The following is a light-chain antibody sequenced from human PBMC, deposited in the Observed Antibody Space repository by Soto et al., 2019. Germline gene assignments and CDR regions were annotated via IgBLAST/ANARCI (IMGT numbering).Light chain of an antibody. CDR2: LEGSGSY. V-gene: IGLV4-60*02. J-gene: IGLJ3*02. CDR1: SGHSSNI. CDR3: ETWDSNTNWV. Sequence: QSVLTQSSSASASLGSSVKLTCTLSSGHSSNIIAWHQQQPGKAPRYLMKLEGSGSYNKGGGVPDRFSGSSSGADRYLTISNLHFEDEADYYCETWDSNTNWVFGGGTKHTVL.